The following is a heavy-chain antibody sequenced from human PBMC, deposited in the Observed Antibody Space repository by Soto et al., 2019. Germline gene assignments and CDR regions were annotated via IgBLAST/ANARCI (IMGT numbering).Heavy chain of an antibody. V-gene: IGHV1-18*01. CDR3: AGSWLNWFDP. CDR2: ISAYNGNT. J-gene: IGHJ5*02. CDR1: GYTFTSYG. Sequence: ASVKVSCKASGYTFTSYGISWVRQAPGQGFEWMGWISAYNGNTNYAQKFQGRVTMTRDTSISTAYMELSRLRSDDTAVYYCAGSWLNWFDPWGQGTLVTVSS. D-gene: IGHD6-13*01.